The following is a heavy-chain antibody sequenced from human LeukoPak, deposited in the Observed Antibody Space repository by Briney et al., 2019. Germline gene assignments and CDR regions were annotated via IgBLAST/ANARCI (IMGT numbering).Heavy chain of an antibody. D-gene: IGHD6-13*01. Sequence: QPGRSLRLSCAASGFTFSSYAMHWVRQAPGKGLEWLAVISYDGSNKYYADSVKGRFTISRDNSKNTLYLQMNSLRAEDTAVYYCAKADHGSSLYFYLHYWGQG. CDR3: AKADHGSSLYFYLHY. J-gene: IGHJ4*02. CDR2: ISYDGSNK. CDR1: GFTFSSYA. V-gene: IGHV3-30*18.